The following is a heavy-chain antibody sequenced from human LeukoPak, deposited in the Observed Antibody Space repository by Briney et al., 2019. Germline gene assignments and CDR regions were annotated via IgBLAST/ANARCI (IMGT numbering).Heavy chain of an antibody. J-gene: IGHJ4*02. CDR2: INPNSGGT. Sequence: ASVKVSCKASGYTFTGYYMHWVRQAPGQGLEWMGWINPNSGGTNYAQKFQGRVTMTRDTSISTAYMELSRLRSDDTAVYYCARPSTTPYPFDYWAQGTLVTVSS. D-gene: IGHD1-26*01. V-gene: IGHV1-2*02. CDR3: ARPSTTPYPFDY. CDR1: GYTFTGYY.